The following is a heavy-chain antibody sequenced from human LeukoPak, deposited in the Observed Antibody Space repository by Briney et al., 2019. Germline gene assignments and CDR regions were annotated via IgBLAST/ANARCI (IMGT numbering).Heavy chain of an antibody. V-gene: IGHV4-4*07. CDR2: IYTSGST. Sequence: SETLSLTCTVSGGSISNYYWSWIRQPAGKGLEWIGRIYTSGSTIYNPSLKSRVTMSVDTSKNQFSLKLSSVTAADTAVYYCARHLLAGTYYYGSGSSNSRATIDYWGQGTLVTVSS. CDR1: GGSISNYY. CDR3: ARHLLAGTYYYGSGSSNSRATIDY. D-gene: IGHD3-10*01. J-gene: IGHJ4*02.